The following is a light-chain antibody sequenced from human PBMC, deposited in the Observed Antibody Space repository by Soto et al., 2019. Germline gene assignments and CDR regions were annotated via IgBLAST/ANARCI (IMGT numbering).Light chain of an antibody. V-gene: IGKV1-39*01. CDR2: AAS. CDR3: QQGYTTPIT. CDR1: QSIRGY. Sequence: APXSDPATLIXXASQSIRGYLNWYQQKPGKAPKPLIYAASSLHSGVPSRFSGSASATDFTLTISSLQPDDFATYYCQQGYTTPITFGQGTRLEIK. J-gene: IGKJ5*01.